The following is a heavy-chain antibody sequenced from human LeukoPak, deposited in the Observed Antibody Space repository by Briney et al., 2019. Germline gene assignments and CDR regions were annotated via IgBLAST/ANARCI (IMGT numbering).Heavy chain of an antibody. CDR1: GFTFSSYA. J-gene: IGHJ4*02. V-gene: IGHV3-30*04. Sequence: PGGSLRLSCAASGFTFSSYAMHWVRQAPGKGLEWVAVISYDGSNKYYADSVKGRFTISRDNSKNTLYLQMNSLRAEDTAVYYCAKGVAFGVVIMGDYWGQGTLVTVSS. CDR3: AKGVAFGVVIMGDY. D-gene: IGHD3-3*01. CDR2: ISYDGSNK.